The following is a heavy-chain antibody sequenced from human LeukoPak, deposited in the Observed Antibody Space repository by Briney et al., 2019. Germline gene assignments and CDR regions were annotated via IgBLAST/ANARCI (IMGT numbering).Heavy chain of an antibody. D-gene: IGHD3-22*01. CDR2: IYYSGST. CDR1: GGSISSSSYY. J-gene: IGHJ2*01. Sequence: SETLSLTCTVSGGSISSSSYYWGWIRQPPGKGLEWIGSIYYSGSTYYNPSLKSRVTISVDTSKNQFSLKLSSVTAADTAVYYCARIDSSGYYFRSPPGYWYFDLWGRGTLVTVSS. V-gene: IGHV4-39*01. CDR3: ARIDSSGYYFRSPPGYWYFDL.